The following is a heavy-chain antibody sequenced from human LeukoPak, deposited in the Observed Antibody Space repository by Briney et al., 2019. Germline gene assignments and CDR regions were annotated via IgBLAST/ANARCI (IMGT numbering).Heavy chain of an antibody. CDR1: GFTFSSYG. CDR3: ARDALTMTTWLFFDY. Sequence: GGSLRLSCAASGFTFSSYGMHWVRQAPGKGLEWVAVISYDGSNKYYADSVKGRFTISRDNSKNTLYLQMNSLGAEDTAVYYCARDALTMTTWLFFDYWGQGTLVTVSS. J-gene: IGHJ4*02. V-gene: IGHV3-30*03. D-gene: IGHD4-17*01. CDR2: ISYDGSNK.